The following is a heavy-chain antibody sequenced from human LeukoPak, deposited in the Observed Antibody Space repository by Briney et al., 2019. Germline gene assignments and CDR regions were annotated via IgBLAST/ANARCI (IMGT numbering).Heavy chain of an antibody. CDR2: IKQDGSEK. J-gene: IGHJ4*02. CDR1: GFTFSSYW. Sequence: GGSLRLSCAASGFTFSSYWMSWVRQAPGKGLEWVANIKQDGSEKYYVDSVKGRFTISRDNAKNSLYLQMNSLRAEDTAVYYCASGYSSSWYSPGDYWGQGTLVTVSS. D-gene: IGHD6-13*01. CDR3: ASGYSSSWYSPGDY. V-gene: IGHV3-7*01.